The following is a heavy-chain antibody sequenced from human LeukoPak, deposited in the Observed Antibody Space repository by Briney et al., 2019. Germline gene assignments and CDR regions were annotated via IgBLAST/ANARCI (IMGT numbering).Heavy chain of an antibody. CDR3: ARDPFDYGDYYYYGMDV. V-gene: IGHV4-38-2*02. D-gene: IGHD4-17*01. Sequence: SETLSLTCTVSGGSISSYYWSWIRQPPGKGLEWIGSIYHSGSTYYNPSLKSRVTISVDTSKNQFSLKLSSVTAADTAVYYCARDPFDYGDYYYYGMDVWGQGTTVTVSS. J-gene: IGHJ6*02. CDR1: GGSISSYY. CDR2: IYHSGST.